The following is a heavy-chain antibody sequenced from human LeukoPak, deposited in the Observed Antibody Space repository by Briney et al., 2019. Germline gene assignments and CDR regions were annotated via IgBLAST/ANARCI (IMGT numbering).Heavy chain of an antibody. V-gene: IGHV1-46*01. CDR1: GYTFTSYY. CDR3: ARTYYDFWSGYYGFDY. Sequence: ASVKVSCKASGYTFTSYYMHWARQAPGQGLEWMGIINPSGGSTSYAQKFQGRVTMTRDMSTSTVYMELSSLRSEDTAVYYCARTYYDFWSGYYGFDYWGQGTLVTVSS. J-gene: IGHJ4*02. D-gene: IGHD3-3*01. CDR2: INPSGGST.